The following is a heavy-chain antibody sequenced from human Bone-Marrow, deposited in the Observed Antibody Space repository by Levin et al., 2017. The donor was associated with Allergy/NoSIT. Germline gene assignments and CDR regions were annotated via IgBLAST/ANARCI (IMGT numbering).Heavy chain of an antibody. V-gene: IGHV2-70*01. D-gene: IGHD6-6*01. CDR3: ARGMAARRGTYYYNGMDV. CDR1: GFSLTPRGMC. CDR2: IDWDDDT. Sequence: SGPTLVKPTQTLTLTCTFSGFSLTPRGMCVSWIRQSPGKALEWLALIDWDDDTYYSTSLKTRLTISKDTSKNEVVLRMTNMDPVDTGTYFCARGMAARRGTYYYNGMDVWGQGTTVTVS. J-gene: IGHJ6*02.